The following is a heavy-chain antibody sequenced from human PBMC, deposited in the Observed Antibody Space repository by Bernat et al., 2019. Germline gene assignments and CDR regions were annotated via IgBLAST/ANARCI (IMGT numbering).Heavy chain of an antibody. V-gene: IGHV3-11*05. CDR2: ISTGNGYYT. CDR1: GFTFSDYY. J-gene: IGHJ4*02. CDR3: ARAHLSGSGEPFDY. Sequence: VQLVESGGGLVKPGGSLRLSCAASGFTFSDYYISWIRQAPGKGLEWVSYISTGNGYYTNYADSVKGRFTISRDNAKNSLYLQMNSLRAEDTAVYYCARAHLSGSGEPFDYWGQGTLVTVSS. D-gene: IGHD3-10*01.